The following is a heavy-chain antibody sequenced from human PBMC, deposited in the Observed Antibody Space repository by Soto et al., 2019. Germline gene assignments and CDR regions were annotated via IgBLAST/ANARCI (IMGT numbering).Heavy chain of an antibody. V-gene: IGHV4-30-2*01. CDR3: ARGGRGYYDSSGYYDFDY. D-gene: IGHD3-22*01. Sequence: QLQLQESGSGLVKPSQTLSLTCAVSGGSISSGGYSWSWIRQPPGKGLEWIGYIYHSGSTYYNPSLKSRVTRSVDRSKNQFSLKLSSVTAADTAVYYCARGGRGYYDSSGYYDFDYWGQGTLVTVSS. J-gene: IGHJ4*02. CDR1: GGSISSGGYS. CDR2: IYHSGST.